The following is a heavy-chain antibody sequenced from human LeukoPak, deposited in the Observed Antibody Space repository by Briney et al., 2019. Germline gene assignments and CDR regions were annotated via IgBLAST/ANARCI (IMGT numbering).Heavy chain of an antibody. CDR3: AKDIFGLAIDY. CDR2: ISGDGGST. J-gene: IGHJ4*02. D-gene: IGHD3-16*01. V-gene: IGHV3-43*02. CDR1: GFTFDDYA. Sequence: PGGSLRLSCAASGFTFDDYAMHWVRQAPGKGLEWVSLISGDGGSTYYADSVKGRFTISRDNSKNSLYLQMDSLRTEGTALYYCAKDIFGLAIDYWGQGTLVTVSS.